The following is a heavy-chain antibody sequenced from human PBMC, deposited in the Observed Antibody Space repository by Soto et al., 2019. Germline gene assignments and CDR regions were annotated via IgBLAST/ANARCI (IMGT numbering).Heavy chain of an antibody. V-gene: IGHV3-30-3*01. CDR3: ARDGGAD. CDR2: ISYDETKK. Sequence: QVQLVESGGGVVQPGRSLRLSCAAFGFTFSNYDMHWVRQAPGKGLEWVAVISYDETKKYYADSVKGRFTISRDNSENSLYLQMDSLRAEETAVYYCARDGGADWGQGTLVTVSS. CDR1: GFTFSNYD. J-gene: IGHJ4*02. D-gene: IGHD3-10*01.